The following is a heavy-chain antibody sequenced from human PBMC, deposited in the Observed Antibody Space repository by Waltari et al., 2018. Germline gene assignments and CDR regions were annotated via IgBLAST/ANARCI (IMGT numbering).Heavy chain of an antibody. V-gene: IGHV3-23*01. D-gene: IGHD6-19*01. Sequence: EVQLLQSGGGLVQPGGSLRLSCAASGFIFSHYAMTWVRQAPGKGLEWVSTISSIGGRTYYADSVRGRFTISRDSSKNILYLQMNSLKDEDTAVYYCANYGSGWLFPFYWGQGTLVTVSS. J-gene: IGHJ4*02. CDR1: GFIFSHYA. CDR2: ISSIGGRT. CDR3: ANYGSGWLFPFY.